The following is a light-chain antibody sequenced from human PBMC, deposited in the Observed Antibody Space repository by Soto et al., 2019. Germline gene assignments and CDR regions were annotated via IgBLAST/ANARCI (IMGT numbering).Light chain of an antibody. CDR3: MQALQSLT. CDR2: FGS. Sequence: IVMTHYPLTLPFTPGEPASISCSSSQSLLYNNTYNYLDWYVQKPGQSPQLLIYFGSNRAPGVPDRFSGSGSGTDFTLKINRVEAEDVGTYYCMQALQSLTFGQGTRLEI. CDR1: QSLLYNNTYNY. V-gene: IGKV2-28*01. J-gene: IGKJ5*01.